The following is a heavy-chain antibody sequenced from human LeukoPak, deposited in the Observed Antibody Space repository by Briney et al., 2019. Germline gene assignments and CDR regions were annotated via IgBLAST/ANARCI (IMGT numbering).Heavy chain of an antibody. CDR1: GGSISSYY. J-gene: IGHJ6*02. D-gene: IGHD2-2*01. V-gene: IGHV4-59*01. Sequence: SETLSLTCTVSGGSISSYYWSWIRQPPGKGLEWIGYIYYSGSTNYNPSLKSRVTMSVDTSKNQFSLKLSSVTAADTAVYYCARVYSSTSSSMVYAILYPSYYYGMDVWGQGTTVTVSS. CDR3: ARVYSSTSSSMVYAILYPSYYYGMDV. CDR2: IYYSGST.